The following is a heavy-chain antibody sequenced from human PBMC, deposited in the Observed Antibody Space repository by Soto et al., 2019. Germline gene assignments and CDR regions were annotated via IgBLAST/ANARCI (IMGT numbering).Heavy chain of an antibody. J-gene: IGHJ6*02. Sequence: GGSLRLSCAATGFTFSVYAMTWVRQAPGKGLEWVSAVTANGGSTYSADSVKGQFTISRDNSKNTLFLQMNSLRAEDTAVYYCASLGVGDWANYYYYYGMDVWGQGTTVTVSS. D-gene: IGHD2-21*02. CDR3: ASLGVGDWANYYYYYGMDV. CDR2: VTANGGST. CDR1: GFTFSVYA. V-gene: IGHV3-23*01.